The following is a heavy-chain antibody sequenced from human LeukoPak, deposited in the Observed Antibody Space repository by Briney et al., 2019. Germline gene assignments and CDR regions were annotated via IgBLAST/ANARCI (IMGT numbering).Heavy chain of an antibody. CDR3: ARDLMGGGGWGSYRQDAFDI. V-gene: IGHV1-18*01. D-gene: IGHD3-16*02. CDR1: GYTFTSYG. CDR2: ISGYNDKT. Sequence: GASVKVSCKASGYTFTSYGIIWVRQAPGQGLEWMGWISGYNDKTNYGQNLQGRVSMTTDTSTSTAYMELRSLRSDDTAVYYCARDLMGGGGWGSYRQDAFDIWGQGTMVTVSS. J-gene: IGHJ3*02.